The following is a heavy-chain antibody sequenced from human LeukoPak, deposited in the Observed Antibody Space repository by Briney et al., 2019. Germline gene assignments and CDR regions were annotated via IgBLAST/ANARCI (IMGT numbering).Heavy chain of an antibody. D-gene: IGHD2/OR15-2a*01. Sequence: GGSLRLSCAASGFSFNSHAFNWVRQAPGKGLESLSCISHDSNTILYADSVRGRFTISRDDAENSVYLQMNSLRDEDTAVYYCVRGYCNTVNCYDCWGQGTLVTVSS. J-gene: IGHJ5*01. CDR1: GFSFNSHA. CDR2: ISHDSNTI. CDR3: VRGYCNTVNCYDC. V-gene: IGHV3-48*02.